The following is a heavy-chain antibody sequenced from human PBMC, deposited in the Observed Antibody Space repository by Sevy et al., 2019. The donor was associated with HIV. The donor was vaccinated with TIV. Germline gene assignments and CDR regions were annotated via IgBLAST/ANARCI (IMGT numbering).Heavy chain of an antibody. V-gene: IGHV4-39*01. D-gene: IGHD3-10*01. CDR1: GGSISSSSYY. CDR2: IYYSGST. Sequence: SETLSLTCTVSGGSISSSSYYWGWIRQPPGKGREWIGSIYYSGSTYYNPSLKSRVTISVDTSKNQFSLKQSSVTAADTAVYYYARHNPPSQPGVLLWFNYGMDVWGQWTTVTVSS. J-gene: IGHJ6*02. CDR3: ARHNPPSQPGVLLWFNYGMDV.